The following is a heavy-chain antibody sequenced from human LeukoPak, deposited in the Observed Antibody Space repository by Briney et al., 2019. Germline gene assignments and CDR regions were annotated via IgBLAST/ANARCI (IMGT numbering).Heavy chain of an antibody. Sequence: SETLSLTCTVSGGSISSYYWSWIRQPPGKGLEWIGYIYASGSTTYNPSLRSRVTISIDTSKNQFSLRLSSVTAADTAVYYCARRATMLAGGYFDYWGQGTLVSVSS. CDR1: GGSISSYY. CDR2: IYASGST. D-gene: IGHD5-12*01. J-gene: IGHJ4*02. V-gene: IGHV4-4*09. CDR3: ARRATMLAGGYFDY.